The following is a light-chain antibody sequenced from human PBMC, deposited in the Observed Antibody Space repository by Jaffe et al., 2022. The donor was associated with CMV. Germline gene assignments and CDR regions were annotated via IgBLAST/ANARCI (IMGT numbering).Light chain of an antibody. CDR1: EGISHN. J-gene: IGKJ1*01. CDR2: AAS. V-gene: IGKV1-16*01. Sequence: DIQMTQSPSSLSASVGDRVTITCRASEGISHNLVWYQQKPGKAPKPLLHAASRLQSGVPSRFSGSGSGTDYTLTINSLQPEDFATYYCQQYATYPWTFGRGTTLEVK. CDR3: QQYATYPWT.